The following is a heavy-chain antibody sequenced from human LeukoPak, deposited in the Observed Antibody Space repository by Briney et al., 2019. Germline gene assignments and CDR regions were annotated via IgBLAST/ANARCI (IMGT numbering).Heavy chain of an antibody. CDR2: IYYSGST. D-gene: IGHD2-2*01. Sequence: SETLSLTCTVSGGSISSYYWSWIRQPPGKGLEWIGYIYYSGSTNYNPSLKSRVTISVDTSKNQFSLKLSSVTAADTAVYYCARDMRYCSSTSCWQYFQHWGQGTLVTIPS. CDR3: ARDMRYCSSTSCWQYFQH. J-gene: IGHJ1*01. V-gene: IGHV4-59*01. CDR1: GGSISSYY.